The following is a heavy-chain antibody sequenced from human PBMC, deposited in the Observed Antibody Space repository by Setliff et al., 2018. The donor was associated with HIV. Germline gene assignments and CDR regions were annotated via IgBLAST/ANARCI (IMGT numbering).Heavy chain of an antibody. Sequence: ASVKVSCKASGGTFRTFGISWVRQAPGQGLEWMGWVSGDNQHIKLAEKFQGRIIMRPDTSTGAVVLNMWSLRSDDTAIYYCARVHLLVGSTNFDLWGQGTLVTVSS. J-gene: IGHJ4*02. CDR3: ARVHLLVGSTNFDL. CDR2: VSGDNQHI. CDR1: GGTFRTFG. D-gene: IGHD1-26*01. V-gene: IGHV1-18*01.